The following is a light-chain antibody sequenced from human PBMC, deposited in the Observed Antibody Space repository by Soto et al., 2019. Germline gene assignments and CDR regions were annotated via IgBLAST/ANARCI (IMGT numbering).Light chain of an antibody. J-gene: IGKJ1*01. CDR3: QHYNTWPWT. CDR2: DAS. V-gene: IGKV3-11*01. CDR1: QSISSY. Sequence: EFVLTHSPDTLSLPPGERATLSCRASQSISSYLAWYQQKPGQAPRLLIYDASSRATGIPARFSGSGSGTEFTLTISSLQSEDFAVYYCQHYNTWPWTFGQGTKVDIK.